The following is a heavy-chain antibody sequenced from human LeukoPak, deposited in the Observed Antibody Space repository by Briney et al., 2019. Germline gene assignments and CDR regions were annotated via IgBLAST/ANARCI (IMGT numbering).Heavy chain of an antibody. CDR1: GYTFTSYG. CDR2: ISAYNGNT. D-gene: IGHD5-18*01. CDR3: ARDSYSYGYLYYFDY. Sequence: ASVKVSCKASGYTFTSYGISWVRQAPGQGLEWMGWISAYNGNTNYAQKLQGRVTMTTDTSTSTAYMELRSLRSDDTAVYYCARDSYSYGYLYYFDYWCQGTLVTVSS. J-gene: IGHJ4*02. V-gene: IGHV1-18*01.